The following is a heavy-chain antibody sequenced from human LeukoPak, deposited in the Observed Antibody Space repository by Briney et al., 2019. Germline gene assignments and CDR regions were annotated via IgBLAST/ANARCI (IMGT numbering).Heavy chain of an antibody. CDR2: INHSGST. J-gene: IGHJ3*02. CDR1: GGSFSGYY. Sequence: SETLSLTCAIYGGSFSGYYWSWIRQPPGRGLEWIGQINHSGSTNYNPSLKSRVTTSVDTSKNQFSLRLSSLTAADTAVYYCAREGFGDSSGTPNAFDIWGQGTVVTVSS. V-gene: IGHV4-34*01. CDR3: AREGFGDSSGTPNAFDI. D-gene: IGHD3-22*01.